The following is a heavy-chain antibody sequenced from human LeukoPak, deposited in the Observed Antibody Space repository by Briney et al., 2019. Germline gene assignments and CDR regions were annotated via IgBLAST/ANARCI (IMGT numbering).Heavy chain of an antibody. D-gene: IGHD3-22*01. V-gene: IGHV3-30*03. CDR2: ISYDGSNK. Sequence: PGGSLRLSCAASGFTFSSYGMHWVRQAPGKGLEWVAVISYDGSNKYYADSVKGRFTISRDNAKNSLSLQMNSLRAEDTAVYYCARGVDYYHSTDYYYVLGYFDYWGQGTLVTVSS. CDR1: GFTFSSYG. CDR3: ARGVDYYHSTDYYYVLGYFDY. J-gene: IGHJ4*02.